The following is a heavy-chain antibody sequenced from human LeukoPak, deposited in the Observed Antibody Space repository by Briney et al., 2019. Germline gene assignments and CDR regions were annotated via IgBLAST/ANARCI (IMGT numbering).Heavy chain of an antibody. CDR2: INHSGST. D-gene: IGHD3-22*01. J-gene: IGHJ4*02. Sequence: PSETLSLTCAVYGGSFSGYYWSWIRQPPGKGLEWIGEINHSGSTNYNPSLKSRVTISVDTSKNQFSLKLSSVTAADTAVYYCASTIYDSSGYSDYWGQGTLVTVSS. CDR1: GGSFSGYY. V-gene: IGHV4-34*01. CDR3: ASTIYDSSGYSDY.